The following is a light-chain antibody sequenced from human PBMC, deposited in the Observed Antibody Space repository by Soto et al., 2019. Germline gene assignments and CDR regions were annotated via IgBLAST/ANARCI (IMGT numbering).Light chain of an antibody. CDR3: GAWDNSLTAVV. V-gene: IGLV1-51*01. J-gene: IGLJ3*02. CDR1: SSNIGNNF. CDR2: NNN. Sequence: QSVLTQPPSVSAAPGQKVTISCSGSSSNIGNNFVSWYQHLPGTAPKRLIYNNNVRSPGIPDRFSGSKSGTSATLDITGLQTGDEADYYCGAWDNSLTAVVFGGGTKPPS.